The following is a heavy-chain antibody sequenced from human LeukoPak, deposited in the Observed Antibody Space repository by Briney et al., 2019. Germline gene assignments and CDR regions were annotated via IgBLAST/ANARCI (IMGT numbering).Heavy chain of an antibody. CDR1: GYTFTDYY. Sequence: ASVKVSCKASGYTFTDYYMHWVRQAPGQGLEWMGWINPNSGDTNYAQKFQGRVSMTRDSSISTAYMDLSDLRSDDTAVYSCARGRNIEMTTMSRGSDYWGQGTLVTVSS. CDR2: INPNSGDT. D-gene: IGHD5-24*01. V-gene: IGHV1-2*02. J-gene: IGHJ4*02. CDR3: ARGRNIEMTTMSRGSDY.